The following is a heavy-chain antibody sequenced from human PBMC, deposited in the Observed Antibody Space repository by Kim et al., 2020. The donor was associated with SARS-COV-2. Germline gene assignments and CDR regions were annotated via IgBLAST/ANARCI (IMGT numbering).Heavy chain of an antibody. J-gene: IGHJ6*02. D-gene: IGHD3-10*01. V-gene: IGHV3-30*02. Sequence: KGRFTISRDNSKNTLYLQMNSLRAEDTAVYYCAKDQGGFYYGSGSYNGRDVWGQGTTVTVSS. CDR3: AKDQGGFYYGSGSYNGRDV.